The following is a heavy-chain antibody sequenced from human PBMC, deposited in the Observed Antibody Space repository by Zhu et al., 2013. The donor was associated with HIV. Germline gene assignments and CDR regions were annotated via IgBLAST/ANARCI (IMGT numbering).Heavy chain of an antibody. V-gene: IGHV1-69*01. Sequence: QVQLVQSGAEVKKPGSSVKVSCKASGGTFRNYAITWLRQAPGQGLERMGGIIPIFDTTNYAQKFQGRVTITADDSTSTAYMELSSLTPEDTAVYYCARGVRGGTTYMDVWGKGTTVTVSS. J-gene: IGHJ6*03. CDR1: GGTFRNYA. CDR3: ARGVRGGTTYMDV. D-gene: IGHD3-10*02. CDR2: IIPIFDTT.